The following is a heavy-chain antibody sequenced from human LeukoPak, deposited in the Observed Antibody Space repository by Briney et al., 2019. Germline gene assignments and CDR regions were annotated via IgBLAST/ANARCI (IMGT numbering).Heavy chain of an antibody. V-gene: IGHV3-23*01. CDR2: ISGSGGST. J-gene: IGHJ4*02. CDR3: AKGDDYGDYFAYFDY. Sequence: PGGSLRLSCAASGFTFSSYAMSWVRQAPGKGLEWVSAISGSGGSTYYADSVKGRFTISRDNSKNTLYLQMNSLRAEDTAVYYCAKGDDYGDYFAYFDYWGQGTLVTVSS. D-gene: IGHD4-17*01. CDR1: GFTFSSYA.